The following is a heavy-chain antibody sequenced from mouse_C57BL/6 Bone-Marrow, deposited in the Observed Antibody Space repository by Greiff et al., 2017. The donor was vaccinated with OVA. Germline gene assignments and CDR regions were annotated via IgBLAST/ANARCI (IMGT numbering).Heavy chain of an antibody. CDR3: GRQGYSGAMDY. CDR1: GFSFNTYA. J-gene: IGHJ4*01. V-gene: IGHV10-1*01. Sequence: EVMLVESGGGLVQPKGSLKLSCAASGFSFNTYAMNWVRQAPGKGLEWVARIRSKSNNYATYYADSVKDRFTISRDDSESMLYLQMNNLKTEATAMYYCGRQGYSGAMDYWGQGTSVTVSS. D-gene: IGHD3-1*01. CDR2: IRSKSNNYAT.